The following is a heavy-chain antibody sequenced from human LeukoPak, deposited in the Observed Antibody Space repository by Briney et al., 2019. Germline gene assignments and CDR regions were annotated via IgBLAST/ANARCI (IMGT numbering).Heavy chain of an antibody. CDR2: ISGSAGTT. Sequence: GRSLRLSCATSGFTFSSHGMSWVRQAPGKGLEWVSAISGSAGTTYYADSVKGRFTISRDNSKNTLYLQMNSLRTEDTAVYYCAKDPAQGTRYYYYYMDVWGKGTTVTISS. CDR1: GFTFSSHG. D-gene: IGHD3-10*01. V-gene: IGHV3-23*01. J-gene: IGHJ6*03. CDR3: AKDPAQGTRYYYYYMDV.